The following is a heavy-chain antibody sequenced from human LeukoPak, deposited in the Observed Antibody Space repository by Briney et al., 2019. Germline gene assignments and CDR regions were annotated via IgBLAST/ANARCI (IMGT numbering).Heavy chain of an antibody. CDR2: TYYRSKWYN. CDR3: ARVKVGYSSGWYAGYYYYYGMDV. J-gene: IGHJ6*02. D-gene: IGHD6-19*01. Sequence: SQTLSLTCAISGDSVSSNSAAWSWIRQSPSRGLEWLGRTYYRSKWYNDYAVSVKSRITINPDTSKNQFSLQLNSVTPEDTAVYYCARVKVGYSSGWYAGYYYYYGMDVWGQGTTVTVSS. CDR1: GDSVSSNSAA. V-gene: IGHV6-1*01.